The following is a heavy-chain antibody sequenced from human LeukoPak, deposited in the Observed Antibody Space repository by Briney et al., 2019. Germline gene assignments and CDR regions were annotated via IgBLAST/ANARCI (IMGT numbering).Heavy chain of an antibody. D-gene: IGHD4-23*01. V-gene: IGHV3-33*01. CDR1: EFTFSSYG. CDR3: ARDKYGGPGGFFDY. Sequence: GGSLRLSCAASEFTFSSYGMHWVRQAPGKGLEWVTVIWYDGSNKYYADSVKGRFTISRDNSKNTLYLQMNSLRAEDTAVYYCARDKYGGPGGFFDYWGQGTLVTVSS. CDR2: IWYDGSNK. J-gene: IGHJ4*02.